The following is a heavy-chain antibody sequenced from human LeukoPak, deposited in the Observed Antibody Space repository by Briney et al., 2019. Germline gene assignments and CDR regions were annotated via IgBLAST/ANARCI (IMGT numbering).Heavy chain of an antibody. Sequence: GGSLRLSCAASGFTFSSYWMHWVRQAPGKGLVWVSRINSDGSSTSYADSVKGRFTISRDNAKNTLYPQMNSLRAEDTAVYYCARVRYYYYGMDVWGQGTTVTVSS. J-gene: IGHJ6*02. D-gene: IGHD3-10*01. V-gene: IGHV3-74*01. CDR2: INSDGSST. CDR1: GFTFSSYW. CDR3: ARVRYYYYGMDV.